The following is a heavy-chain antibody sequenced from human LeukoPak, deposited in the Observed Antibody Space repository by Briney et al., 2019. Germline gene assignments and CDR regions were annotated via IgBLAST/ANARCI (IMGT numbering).Heavy chain of an antibody. CDR1: GFTFNNYG. CDR2: IRYDGNTD. V-gene: IGHV3-30*02. Sequence: GGSLRLSCAASGFTFNNYGMHWVRQAPGKGLEWVAFIRYDGNTDYYADSVKGRFTLSRDNSKSTLLLQMNSLRTEDTAVYYCAKDYTVLTSYYYYMDVWGKGTTVTVSS. J-gene: IGHJ6*03. CDR3: AKDYTVLTSYYYYMDV. D-gene: IGHD4-23*01.